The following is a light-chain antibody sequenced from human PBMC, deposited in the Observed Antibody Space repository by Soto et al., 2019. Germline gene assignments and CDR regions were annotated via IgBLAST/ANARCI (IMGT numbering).Light chain of an antibody. V-gene: IGLV2-18*02. CDR3: SSFTTSDTYV. Sequence: GISDRFSGSKSGNTASLTISGLRAEDEADYYCSSFTTSDTYVFGSGTKVTVL. J-gene: IGLJ1*01.